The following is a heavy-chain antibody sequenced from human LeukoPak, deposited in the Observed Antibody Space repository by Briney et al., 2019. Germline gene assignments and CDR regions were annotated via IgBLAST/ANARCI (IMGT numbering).Heavy chain of an antibody. CDR1: GFTFSSYA. D-gene: IGHD3-10*01. CDR2: ISGSGGRT. CDR3: AKGARYYGSGPGLQNLYYFDY. J-gene: IGHJ4*02. V-gene: IGHV3-23*01. Sequence: GGSLRLSCAASGFTFSSYAMSWVRQAPGKGLEWVSAISGSGGRTYYADSVKGRFTISRDNSKNTLYLQMNSLRAEDTAVYYCAKGARYYGSGPGLQNLYYFDYWGQGTLVTVSS.